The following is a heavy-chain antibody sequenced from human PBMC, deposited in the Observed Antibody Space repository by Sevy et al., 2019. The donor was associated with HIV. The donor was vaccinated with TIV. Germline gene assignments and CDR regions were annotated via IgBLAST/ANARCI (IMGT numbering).Heavy chain of an antibody. D-gene: IGHD1-26*01. CDR1: GFTFSSYA. CDR2: ISGSGGST. Sequence: GGSLRLSCAASGFTFSSYAMSWVRQAPGKGLEWVSAISGSGGSTYYADSVKGRFTISRDNSKNTLYLQMNSLRAGDTAVFCCGRGGGGGGATIDYWGQGTLVTVSS. J-gene: IGHJ4*02. V-gene: IGHV3-23*01. CDR3: GRGGGGGGATIDY.